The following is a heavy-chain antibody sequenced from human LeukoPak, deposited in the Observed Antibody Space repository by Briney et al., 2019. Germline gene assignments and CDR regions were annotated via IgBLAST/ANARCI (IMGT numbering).Heavy chain of an antibody. CDR1: GGTLSSYA. Sequence: SVKVSCKASGGTLSSYAISWVRQAPGQGLEWMGRIIPILGIANYAQKFQGRVTITADKSTSTAYMELSSLRSEDTAVYYCASLIAAAGTGDYWGQGTLVTVSS. J-gene: IGHJ4*02. V-gene: IGHV1-69*04. CDR3: ASLIAAAGTGDY. D-gene: IGHD6-13*01. CDR2: IIPILGIA.